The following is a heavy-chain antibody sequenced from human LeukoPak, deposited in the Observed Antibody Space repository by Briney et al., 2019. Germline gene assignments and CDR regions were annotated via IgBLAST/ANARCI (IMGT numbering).Heavy chain of an antibody. CDR2: ISSNGGST. CDR3: ARTDSSGYYQNGHGAFDI. Sequence: PGGSLRLSCSASEFAFSTYAMHWVRQAPGKGLEYVSAISSNGGSTYYADSVKGRFTISRDNAKNSLYLQMNSLRAEDTAVYYCARTDSSGYYQNGHGAFDIWGQGTMVTVSS. D-gene: IGHD3-22*01. V-gene: IGHV3-64*04. J-gene: IGHJ3*02. CDR1: EFAFSTYA.